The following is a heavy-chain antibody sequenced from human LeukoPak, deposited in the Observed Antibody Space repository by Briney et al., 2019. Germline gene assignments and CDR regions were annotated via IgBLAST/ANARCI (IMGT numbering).Heavy chain of an antibody. Sequence: PGGSLRLSGAASRFTFNSYAMSWVRQAPGKGLEWVSVIGGSNGITFYVGSVKGRFTISRDNPKDTLYLQMNSLRAEDTAVYYCARNENSGWGYFDYWGQGTLVTVSS. V-gene: IGHV3-23*01. D-gene: IGHD5-12*01. CDR1: RFTFNSYA. CDR2: IGGSNGIT. J-gene: IGHJ4*02. CDR3: ARNENSGWGYFDY.